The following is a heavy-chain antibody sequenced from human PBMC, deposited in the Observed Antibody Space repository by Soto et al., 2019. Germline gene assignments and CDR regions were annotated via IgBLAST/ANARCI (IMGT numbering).Heavy chain of an antibody. D-gene: IGHD4-4*01. CDR3: AREGTVTLDY. V-gene: IGHV1-18*01. CDR1: GYTFTSYG. CDR2: SSAYKGNT. J-gene: IGHJ4*02. Sequence: WPTVKVSCKPSGYTFTSYGISWLGQAPGQGREWMGWSSAYKGNTNYAQKLEGRVTMTTDTATSTAYMELRSLRSDDTAVYYGAREGTVTLDYWGQGTLVTVSS.